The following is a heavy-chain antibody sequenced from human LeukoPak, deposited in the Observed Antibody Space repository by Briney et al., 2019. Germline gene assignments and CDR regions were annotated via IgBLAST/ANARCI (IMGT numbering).Heavy chain of an antibody. Sequence: SETLSLTCTVSGGSIRSSYYYWGWIRQPPGKGLEWIGSIYDSGSTYYNPSLKSRVTISVDTSKNQFSLKLSSVTAADTAVYYCARRGVYYDSSGYYQLYFFDYWGQGTLVTVSS. J-gene: IGHJ4*02. D-gene: IGHD3-22*01. CDR1: GGSIRSSYYY. V-gene: IGHV4-39*01. CDR2: IYDSGST. CDR3: ARRGVYYDSSGYYQLYFFDY.